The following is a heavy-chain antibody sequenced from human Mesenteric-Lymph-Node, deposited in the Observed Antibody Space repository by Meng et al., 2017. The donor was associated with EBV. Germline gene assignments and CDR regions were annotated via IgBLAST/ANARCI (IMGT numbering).Heavy chain of an antibody. V-gene: IGHV4-30-2*06. D-gene: IGHD4-17*01. J-gene: IGHJ4*02. CDR2: VHHSGLT. Sequence: QLLLQDSGSGLVKPYPTLSLTCTVSGGSVNSGGYSWSWIRQSPEKGLEWIGYVHHSGLTYYNPSLETRVIISLERSKNQFSLKLTSVTAADTAVYYCAGGDYVNQFNYWGQGTLVTVSS. CDR1: GGSVNSGGYS. CDR3: AGGDYVNQFNY.